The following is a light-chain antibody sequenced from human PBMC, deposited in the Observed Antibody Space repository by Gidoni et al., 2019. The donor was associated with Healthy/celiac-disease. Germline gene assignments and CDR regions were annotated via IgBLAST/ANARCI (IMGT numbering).Light chain of an antibody. J-gene: IGKJ1*01. CDR3: QRYNSYSRWT. CDR1: QSISSW. CDR2: KAS. Sequence: DIQMTQSPSTLSASVGDRVTITCRASQSISSWLALYQQKPGKAPKLLIYKASSLESGAPSRVSGSGSGTEFTLTISILQPDDFATYFCQRYNSYSRWTFGQGTKVEIK. V-gene: IGKV1-5*03.